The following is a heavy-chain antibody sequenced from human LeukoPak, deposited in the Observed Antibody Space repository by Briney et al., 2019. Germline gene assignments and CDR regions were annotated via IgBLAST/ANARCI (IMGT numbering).Heavy chain of an antibody. Sequence: GSLTPSCVGSGFTFSVYYRSGIRQATGKGREWVGKIKEDGSEKYYVDSVKGRFTIPRDNAKNSLYLQMNSLRAEDTAVYCCARDSLMVRGVIANAFDIWGQGTMVTVSS. D-gene: IGHD3-10*01. CDR1: GFTFSVYY. V-gene: IGHV3-7*01. CDR3: ARDSLMVRGVIANAFDI. J-gene: IGHJ3*02. CDR2: IKEDGSEK.